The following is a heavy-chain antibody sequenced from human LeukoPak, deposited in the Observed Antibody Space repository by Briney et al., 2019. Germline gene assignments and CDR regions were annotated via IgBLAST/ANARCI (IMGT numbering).Heavy chain of an antibody. CDR3: ARGAGAAGGRDYYSDY. CDR1: GFTFSSYA. V-gene: IGHV3-30*04. J-gene: IGHJ4*02. D-gene: IGHD6-13*01. CDR2: ISDDANAK. Sequence: GGSLRLSCAGSGFTFSSYAFHWVRQAPGKELEWVAVISDDANAKHYTDSVKGRFTISRDNSRNTLYLQMNSLRPEDTAVYYCARGAGAAGGRDYYSDYWGQGMLVTVSS.